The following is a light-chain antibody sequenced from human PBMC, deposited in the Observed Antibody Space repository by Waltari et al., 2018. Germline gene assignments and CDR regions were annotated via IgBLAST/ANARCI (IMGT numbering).Light chain of an antibody. CDR3: MQGTHSPYS. CDR2: KVS. V-gene: IGKV2-30*02. Sequence: DVVMTQSPLSLPITPGQAASMTCRSSQSLLHSNGNTYLSRFLQKPGQPPRRLIYKVSNRDSGVPDRFSGSGAGTDFTLKISRVEAEDVGIYYCMQGTHSPYSFGQGTKVEI. CDR1: QSLLHSNGNTY. J-gene: IGKJ2*03.